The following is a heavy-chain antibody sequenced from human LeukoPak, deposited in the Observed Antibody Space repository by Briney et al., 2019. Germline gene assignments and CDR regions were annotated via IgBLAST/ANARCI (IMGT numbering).Heavy chain of an antibody. Sequence: PGGSLRLSCAASGFTFSSYAMSWVRQAPGKGLEWVSAISGSGGGTYYADSVKGRFTISRDNAKNSLYLQMNSLRAEDTAFYYCAKDTRLDSYYNMDVWGRGTTVTVSS. CDR3: AKDTRLDSYYNMDV. CDR1: GFTFSSYA. V-gene: IGHV3-23*01. D-gene: IGHD2-21*01. CDR2: ISGSGGGT. J-gene: IGHJ6*03.